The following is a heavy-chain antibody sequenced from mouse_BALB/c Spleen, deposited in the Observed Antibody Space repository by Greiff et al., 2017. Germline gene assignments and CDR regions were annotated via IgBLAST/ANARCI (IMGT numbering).Heavy chain of an antibody. CDR1: GYAFSSYW. Sequence: VQLQQSGAELVRPGSSVKISCKASGYAFSSYWMNWVKQRPGQGLEWIGQIYPGDGDTNYNGKFKGKATLTADKSSSTAYMQLSSLTSEDSAVYFCARLGRYAMDYWGQGTSVTVSS. V-gene: IGHV1-80*01. CDR2: IYPGDGDT. D-gene: IGHD4-1*01. J-gene: IGHJ4*01. CDR3: ARLGRYAMDY.